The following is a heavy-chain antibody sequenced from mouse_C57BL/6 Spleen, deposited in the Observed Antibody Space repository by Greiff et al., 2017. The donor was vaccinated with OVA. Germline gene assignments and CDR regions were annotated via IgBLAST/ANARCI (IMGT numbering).Heavy chain of an antibody. Sequence: QVQLQQPGAELVKPGASVKLSCKASGYTFTSYWMHWVKQRPGQGLEWIGMIHPNSGSTNYNEKFKSKATLTVDKSSSTAYMQLSSLTSEDSAVYYGAIEGDDYSFDYWGKGTTLTVSS. CDR3: AIEGDDYSFDY. V-gene: IGHV1-64*01. J-gene: IGHJ2*01. CDR1: GYTFTSYW. CDR2: IHPNSGST. D-gene: IGHD2-4*01.